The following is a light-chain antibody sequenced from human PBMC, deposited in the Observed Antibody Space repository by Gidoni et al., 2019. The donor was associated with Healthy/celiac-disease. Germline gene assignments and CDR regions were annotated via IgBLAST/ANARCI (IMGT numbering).Light chain of an antibody. Sequence: EIVMTQSPATLSVSPGERATLSCRASQSVSSNLAWYQQKPGQAPRLLIYGESTRATGIPARFSGSGSGTEFTLTISSLQSEDFAVYYCQQYNNWPPSYTFXQXTKLEIK. CDR2: GES. J-gene: IGKJ2*01. V-gene: IGKV3-15*01. CDR1: QSVSSN. CDR3: QQYNNWPPSYT.